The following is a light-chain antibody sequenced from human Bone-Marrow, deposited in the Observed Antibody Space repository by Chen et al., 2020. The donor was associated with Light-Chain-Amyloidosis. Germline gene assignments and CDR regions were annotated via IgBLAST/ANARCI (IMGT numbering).Light chain of an antibody. J-gene: IGKJ4*01. Sequence: DVQLTQSPSSLSASVGDRVTITCQASKDITNYLNWYQQKPGRAPKLLIFDSSNMAGGVPSRFSGSGSGSTFSLTISSLEPEDVATYFCQQYDKLPLTLGGGTKVEIK. CDR1: KDITNY. V-gene: IGKV1-33*01. CDR2: DSS. CDR3: QQYDKLPLT.